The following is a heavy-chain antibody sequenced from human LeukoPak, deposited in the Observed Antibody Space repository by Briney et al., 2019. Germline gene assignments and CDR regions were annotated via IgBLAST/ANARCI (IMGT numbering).Heavy chain of an antibody. CDR3: ARDGAVVPAAKGYYYMDV. CDR2: IYYSGST. J-gene: IGHJ6*03. V-gene: IGHV4-59*01. D-gene: IGHD2-2*01. Sequence: SETLSLTCTVSGGSISSYYWSWIRQPPGKGLEWIGYIYYSGSTNYNPSLKSRVTISVDTSKNQFSLKLSSVTAAATAVYYRARDGAVVPAAKGYYYMDVWGKGTTVTVSS. CDR1: GGSISSYY.